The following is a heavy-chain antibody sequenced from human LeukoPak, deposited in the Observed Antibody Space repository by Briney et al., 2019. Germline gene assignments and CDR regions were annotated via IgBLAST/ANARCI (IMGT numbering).Heavy chain of an antibody. Sequence: PGGSLRLSCAASGFTFDDYGMSWVRQAPGKGLEWVSGINWNGGSTGYADSVKGRFTISRDNAKNSLYLQMNSLRAEDTALYHCPRAGYDILTGSQGWFDPWGQGTLVTVSS. CDR2: INWNGGST. V-gene: IGHV3-20*01. CDR1: GFTFDDYG. CDR3: PRAGYDILTGSQGWFDP. J-gene: IGHJ5*02. D-gene: IGHD3-9*01.